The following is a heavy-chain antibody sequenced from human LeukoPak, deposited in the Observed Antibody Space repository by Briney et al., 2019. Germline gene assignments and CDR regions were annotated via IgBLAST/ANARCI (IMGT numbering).Heavy chain of an antibody. CDR2: RSSDGNSK. CDR3: AKNIGGFDY. Sequence: GGSLRLSCAGTGFTFSTYAMHWVRQAPGKGLEWVATRSSDGNSKNYADSVKGRFTISRDNSKNTLYLQMNSLRAEDTAVYYCAKNIGGFDYWGQGTLVTVSS. D-gene: IGHD4-23*01. V-gene: IGHV3-30*04. J-gene: IGHJ4*02. CDR1: GFTFSTYA.